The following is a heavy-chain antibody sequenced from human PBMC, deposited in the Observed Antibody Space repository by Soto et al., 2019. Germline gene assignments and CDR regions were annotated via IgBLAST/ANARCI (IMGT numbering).Heavy chain of an antibody. CDR3: ERTRWEQLVAFDI. J-gene: IGHJ3*02. CDR2: IYPGDSDT. CDR1: GYSFTSYW. Sequence: GESLKISCKGSGYSFTSYWIGWVRQMPGKGLEWMGIIYPGDSDTRYSPSFQGQVTISADKSISTAYLQWSSLKASDTAMYYCERTRWEQLVAFDIWGQGTMVTVSS. D-gene: IGHD6-6*01. V-gene: IGHV5-51*01.